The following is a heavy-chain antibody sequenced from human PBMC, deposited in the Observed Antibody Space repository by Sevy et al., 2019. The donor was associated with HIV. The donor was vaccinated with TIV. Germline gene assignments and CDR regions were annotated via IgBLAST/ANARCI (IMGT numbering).Heavy chain of an antibody. CDR3: AKSYYYDSSVYYPLYAFDI. CDR1: GFTFSSYA. V-gene: IGHV3-23*01. CDR2: ISGNGGGGT. J-gene: IGHJ3*02. D-gene: IGHD3-22*01. Sequence: GGSLRLSCAASGFTFSSYALAWVRQVPGKGLEWVSVISGNGGGGTYYADSVKGRFTISRDNSKKTLYLQMNSLRAEDTAVYYCAKSYYYDSSVYYPLYAFDIWGQGTMVTVSS.